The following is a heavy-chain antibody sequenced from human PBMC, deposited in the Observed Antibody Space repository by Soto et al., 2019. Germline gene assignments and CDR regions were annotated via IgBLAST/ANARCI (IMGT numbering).Heavy chain of an antibody. CDR1: GFTFSSYS. Sequence: GGSLRLSCAASGFTFSSYSMNWVRQAPGKGLEWVSSISSSSSYIYYADSVKGRFTISRDNAKNSLYLQMNSLRAEDTAVYYCARAQLRFLEWLPTDAFDIWGQGTMVTVSS. CDR2: ISSSSSYI. V-gene: IGHV3-21*01. J-gene: IGHJ3*02. CDR3: ARAQLRFLEWLPTDAFDI. D-gene: IGHD3-3*01.